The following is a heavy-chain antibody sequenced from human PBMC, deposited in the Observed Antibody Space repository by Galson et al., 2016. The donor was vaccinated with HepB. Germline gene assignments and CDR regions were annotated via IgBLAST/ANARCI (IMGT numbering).Heavy chain of an antibody. J-gene: IGHJ6*02. CDR1: GFSFNNYG. Sequence: SLRLSCAASGFSFNNYGIHWVRQAPGKGLEWVAVISYTGRNDYYADSVKGRFTISRDNSKNTLFLQMNSLRPEDTAVYYCAKALSFSRPGGPIYNDYYGMDVWGQGTTVTVSS. CDR2: ISYTGRND. D-gene: IGHD2-15*01. V-gene: IGHV3-30*18. CDR3: AKALSFSRPGGPIYNDYYGMDV.